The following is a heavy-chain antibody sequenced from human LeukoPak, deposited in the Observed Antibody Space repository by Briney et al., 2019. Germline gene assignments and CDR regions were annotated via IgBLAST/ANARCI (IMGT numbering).Heavy chain of an antibody. J-gene: IGHJ6*02. Sequence: ASVKVSCKASGYTFTSYGISWVRQAPGQGLEWMGWISAYNGNTNYAQKLQGRVTMTTDTSTSTAYMELRSLRSDDTAVYYCAREYDFWNGSPLRDYYGMDVWGQGTTVTVSS. D-gene: IGHD3-3*01. CDR1: GYTFTSYG. CDR2: ISAYNGNT. V-gene: IGHV1-18*01. CDR3: AREYDFWNGSPLRDYYGMDV.